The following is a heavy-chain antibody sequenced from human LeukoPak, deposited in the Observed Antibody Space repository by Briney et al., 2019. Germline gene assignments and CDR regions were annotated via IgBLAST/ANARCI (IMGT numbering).Heavy chain of an antibody. CDR3: ARQWRYCSSTSCPNWFDP. V-gene: IGHV4-4*09. J-gene: IGHJ5*02. CDR1: VGSSCSYY. CDR2: IYTGGST. Sequence: PSETLSFTCTVSVGSSCSYYWSWIPPRPGKGLEWIGYIYTGGSTNYNTPLKSRATTPVDTSKNQFSLKLSSVTAGVTAVYYGARQWRYCSSTSCPNWFDPWGQGTLVTVSS. D-gene: IGHD2-2*01.